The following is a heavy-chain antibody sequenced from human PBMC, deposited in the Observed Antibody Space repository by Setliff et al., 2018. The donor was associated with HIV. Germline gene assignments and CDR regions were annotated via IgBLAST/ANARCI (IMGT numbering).Heavy chain of an antibody. CDR1: SGSMTGRY. Sequence: PSETLSLTCSVSSGSMTGRYWTWVRQPPGKGLEWIGYLHSLGSSRVSDTPNYSPSLKSRITISLDTSKRQFSLTMTSVTAADTAVYYYARGLSSQTYWGTRPLGLDYWGQGSLVTVSS. CDR2: LHSLGSSRVSDTP. J-gene: IGHJ4*01. CDR3: ARGLSSQTYWGTRPLGLDY. D-gene: IGHD2-2*01. V-gene: IGHV4-4*08.